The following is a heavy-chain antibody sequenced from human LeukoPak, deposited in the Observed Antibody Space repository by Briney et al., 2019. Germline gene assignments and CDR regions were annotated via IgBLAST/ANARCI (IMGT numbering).Heavy chain of an antibody. CDR3: ARTDTGEYNWFDP. J-gene: IGHJ5*02. Sequence: SETLSLTCAVSGGSISSSNWWSWVRQPPGKGLEWIGEIYHSGSTNYNPSLKSRVTISVDKSKNQFSLKLSSVTAADTAVYYCARTDTGEYNWFDPWGQGTLVTVSS. D-gene: IGHD3-10*01. CDR1: GGSISSSNW. CDR2: IYHSGST. V-gene: IGHV4-4*02.